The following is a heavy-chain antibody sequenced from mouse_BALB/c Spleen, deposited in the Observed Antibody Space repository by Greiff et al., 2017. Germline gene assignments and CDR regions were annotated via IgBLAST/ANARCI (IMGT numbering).Heavy chain of an antibody. D-gene: IGHD1-1*01. V-gene: IGHV2-2*02. J-gene: IGHJ1*01. CDR3: ARDYYGSSYWYFDV. CDR1: GFSLTSYG. Sequence: VKLVESGPGLVQPSQSLSITCTVSGFSLTSYGVHWVRQSPGKGLEWLGVIWSGGSTDYNAAFISRLSISKDNSKSQVFFKMNSLQANDTAIYYCARDYYGSSYWYFDVWGAGTTVTVSS. CDR2: IWSGGST.